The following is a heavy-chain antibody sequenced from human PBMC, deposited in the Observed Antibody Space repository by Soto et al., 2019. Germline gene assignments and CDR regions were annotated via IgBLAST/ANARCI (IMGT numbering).Heavy chain of an antibody. D-gene: IGHD3-22*01. Sequence: QVQLQESGPGLVKPSETLSLTCAVSGDSISSYYCMWIRQPPGKGLESIGYLYYGRSANYNPSLTSLVTLSVDTSTNPCSLTLSSMTAADTAVYYCALRSMAVVPEYWGQGTLVTVSS. CDR3: ALRSMAVVPEY. J-gene: IGHJ4*02. CDR1: GDSISSYY. V-gene: IGHV4-59*01. CDR2: LYYGRSA.